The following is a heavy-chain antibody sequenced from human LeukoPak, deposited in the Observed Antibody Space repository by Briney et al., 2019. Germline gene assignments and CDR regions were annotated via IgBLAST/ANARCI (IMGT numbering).Heavy chain of an antibody. CDR2: IWKEGSNK. CDR3: ANDPSFASGAGIWY. CDR1: GFTFSSYG. Sequence: PGGSLRLSCAASGFTFSSYGMNWVRQVPGKGREWVAVIWKEGSNKYYEDSVKGRFAISRDNSKNALYLQMNSLRAEDTAVYYCANDPSFASGAGIWYWGQGTLVTVSS. J-gene: IGHJ4*02. D-gene: IGHD3-10*01. V-gene: IGHV3-33*06.